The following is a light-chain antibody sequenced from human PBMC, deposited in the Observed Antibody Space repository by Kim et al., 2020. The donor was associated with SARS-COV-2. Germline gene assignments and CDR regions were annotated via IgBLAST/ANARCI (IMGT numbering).Light chain of an antibody. J-gene: IGKJ4*01. CDR1: QNVNSE. CDR3: QQYHHWPPVT. V-gene: IGKV3D-15*01. CDR2: AAS. Sequence: SPGEGATLSCRASQNVNSELAWYQQTSGQSPRLLIYAASTRATGVPARFSGSGFGTEFTLTISSLQSEDFAVYFCQQYHHWPPVTFGGGTKVDIK.